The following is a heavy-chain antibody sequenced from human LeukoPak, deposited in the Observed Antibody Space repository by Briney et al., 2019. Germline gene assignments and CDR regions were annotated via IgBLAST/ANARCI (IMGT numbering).Heavy chain of an antibody. D-gene: IGHD2-2*01. Sequence: SETLSLICAVYGGSFSGYYWSWIRQPPGKGLEWIGEINHSGSTNYNPSLKSRVTISVDTSKNQFSLKLSSVTAADTAVYYCARSVGIVVVPAARSHDYWGQGTLVTVSS. CDR2: INHSGST. CDR3: ARSVGIVVVPAARSHDY. CDR1: GGSFSGYY. J-gene: IGHJ4*02. V-gene: IGHV4-34*01.